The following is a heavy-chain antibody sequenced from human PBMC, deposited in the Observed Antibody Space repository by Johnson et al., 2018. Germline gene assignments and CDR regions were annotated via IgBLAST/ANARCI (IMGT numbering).Heavy chain of an antibody. CDR1: GFTFSSYS. Sequence: VQLVESGGGLVKPGGSLRLSCAASGFTFSSYSMNWVRQAPGKGLEWVSSISSSSSYIYYADSVKGRFTISRDNAKNSLYLQMNSLRSEDTAVYYCARAKGIAAAGRELDIWGQGTMVTVSS. J-gene: IGHJ3*02. CDR3: ARAKGIAAAGRELDI. CDR2: ISSSSSYI. V-gene: IGHV3-21*01. D-gene: IGHD6-13*01.